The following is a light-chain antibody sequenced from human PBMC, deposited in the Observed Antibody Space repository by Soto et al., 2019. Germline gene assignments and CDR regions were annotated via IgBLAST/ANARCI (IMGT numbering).Light chain of an antibody. CDR2: AAS. CDR1: QGIGSW. J-gene: IGKJ5*01. Sequence: DIQMTQSPSSVSASVGDRVTITCRASQGIGSWLAWYQHKPGKAPKLLIYAASNLQGGVPSRFSGSGSGTDFALTINSLQPEDFATYYCQQTNTFPSTFGQGTRLYIK. V-gene: IGKV1D-12*01. CDR3: QQTNTFPST.